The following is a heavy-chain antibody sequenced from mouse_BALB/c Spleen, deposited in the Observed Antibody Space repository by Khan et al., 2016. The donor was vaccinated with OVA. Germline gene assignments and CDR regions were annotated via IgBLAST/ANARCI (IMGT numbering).Heavy chain of an antibody. CDR2: MHYSGST. Sequence: EVQLVESGPGLVKPSQSLSLTCTVTGYSITSDYAWNWIRQFPGNKLEWMGYMHYSGSTSYNPSLKSRISITRDSSKNQFFLHLNSVTSDDTATYYCARWFAYWGQGTLVTVSA. CDR3: ARWFAY. J-gene: IGHJ3*01. V-gene: IGHV3-2*02. CDR1: GYSITSDYA.